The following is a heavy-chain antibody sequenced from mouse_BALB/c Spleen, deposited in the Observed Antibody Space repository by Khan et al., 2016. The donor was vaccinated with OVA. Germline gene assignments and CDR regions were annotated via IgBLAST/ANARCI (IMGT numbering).Heavy chain of an antibody. V-gene: IGHV9-3-1*01. Sequence: QIQLVQSGPELKKPGETVKISCKASGYAFTNNGMNWARQAPGKGLKWMGWINTYTGEPTYAADFKGRFAFSLETSASTAYLQINNLKNEDTATYFCARVGYSRTMDYWGQGTSVTVSS. CDR3: ARVGYSRTMDY. CDR2: INTYTGEP. D-gene: IGHD2-14*01. J-gene: IGHJ4*01. CDR1: GYAFTNNG.